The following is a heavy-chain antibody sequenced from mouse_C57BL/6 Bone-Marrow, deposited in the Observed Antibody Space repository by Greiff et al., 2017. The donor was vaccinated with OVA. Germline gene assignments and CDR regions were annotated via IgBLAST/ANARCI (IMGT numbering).Heavy chain of an antibody. CDR2: IYPGSGST. J-gene: IGHJ2*01. D-gene: IGHD2-4*01. V-gene: IGHV1-55*01. CDR3: ARERYDYDGDFDY. Sequence: VQLQQPGAELVKPGASVKMSCKASGYTFTSYWITWVKQRPGQGLEWIGDIYPGSGSTNYNEKFKSKATLTVDTSSSTAYMQLSSLTSEDSEVYYCARERYDYDGDFDYWGQGTTLTVSS. CDR1: GYTFTSYW.